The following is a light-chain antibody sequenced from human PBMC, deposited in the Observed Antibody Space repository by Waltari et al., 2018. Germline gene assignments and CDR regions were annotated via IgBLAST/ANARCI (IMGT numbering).Light chain of an antibody. V-gene: IGLV3-21*04. CDR2: FDS. CDR3: QVWDSSSDHQV. J-gene: IGLJ3*02. CDR1: NIGSTG. Sequence: SYVLTQPPSVSLAPGKTASISCVGNNIGSTGVHWYQQKSGQAPVLIISFDSDRPSGIPERFSASNSGNTATLTISRVEAGDEADYYCQVWDSSSDHQVFGGGTKLTVL.